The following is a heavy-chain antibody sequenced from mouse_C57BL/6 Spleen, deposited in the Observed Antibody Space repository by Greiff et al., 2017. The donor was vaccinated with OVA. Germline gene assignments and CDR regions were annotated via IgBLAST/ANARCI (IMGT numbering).Heavy chain of an antibody. CDR2: ISSGSSTI. CDR3: ASYDGYYAMDY. Sequence: EVQRVESGGGLVKPGGSLKLSCAASGFTFSDYGMHWVRQAPEKGLEWVAYISSGSSTIYYADTVKGRFTISRDNAKNTLFLQMTSLRSEDTAMYYCASYDGYYAMDYWGQGTSVTVSS. J-gene: IGHJ4*01. V-gene: IGHV5-17*01. CDR1: GFTFSDYG. D-gene: IGHD2-3*01.